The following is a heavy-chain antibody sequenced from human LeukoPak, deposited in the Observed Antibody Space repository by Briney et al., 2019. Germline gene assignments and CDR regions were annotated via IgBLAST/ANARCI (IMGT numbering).Heavy chain of an antibody. Sequence: PGGSLRLSCAASGFIVSSNYMSWVRQAPGKGLEWVSVIYSGGTTYYADSVKGRFTISRDNSKNTLYLQMNSLRAEDTAVYYCASSLRYFDWLAYWGQGTLVTVSS. V-gene: IGHV3-66*02. J-gene: IGHJ4*02. CDR3: ASSLRYFDWLAY. D-gene: IGHD3-9*01. CDR2: IYSGGTT. CDR1: GFIVSSNY.